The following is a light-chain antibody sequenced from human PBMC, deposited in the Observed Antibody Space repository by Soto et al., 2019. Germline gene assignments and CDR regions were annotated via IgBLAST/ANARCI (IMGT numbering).Light chain of an antibody. J-gene: IGLJ1*01. V-gene: IGLV1-47*01. Sequence: QPVLTQPPSASGTPGQRVTISCSGSSSNIGSNYVYWYHQLPGTAPKLLIYRNNQRPSGVTDRFSGSKSGTSASLAISGLRSEDEADYYCAAWDDSLSGYVFGTGTKLTVL. CDR1: SSNIGSNY. CDR3: AAWDDSLSGYV. CDR2: RNN.